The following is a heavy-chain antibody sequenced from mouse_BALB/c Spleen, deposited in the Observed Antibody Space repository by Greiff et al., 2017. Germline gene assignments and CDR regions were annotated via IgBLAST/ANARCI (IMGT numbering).Heavy chain of an antibody. V-gene: IGHV1-69*02. CDR3: TRSWYDASYWYFDV. J-gene: IGHJ1*01. Sequence: QVQLKQPGAELVRPGASVKLSCKASGYTFTSYWINWVKQRPGQGLEWIGNIYPSDSYTNYNQKFKDKATLTVDKSSSTAYMQLSSPTSEDSAVYYCTRSWYDASYWYFDVWGAGTTVTVSS. CDR1: GYTFTSYW. D-gene: IGHD2-14*01. CDR2: IYPSDSYT.